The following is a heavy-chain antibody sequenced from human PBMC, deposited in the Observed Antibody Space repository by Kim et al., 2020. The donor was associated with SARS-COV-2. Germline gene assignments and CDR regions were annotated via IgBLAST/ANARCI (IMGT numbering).Heavy chain of an antibody. CDR3: VKVVPAVGCFSYYFG. Sequence: GGSLRLSCSASGFTFSSYAMHWVRQAPGKGLEWVSAISGSRGITYYADSVKGRFTISRDNSKNTLYLQMSGLRAEDTAIYYCVKVVPAVGCFSYYFG. CDR1: GFTFSSYA. V-gene: IGHV3-64D*08. CDR2: ISGSRGIT. J-gene: IGHJ6*01. D-gene: IGHD6-13*01.